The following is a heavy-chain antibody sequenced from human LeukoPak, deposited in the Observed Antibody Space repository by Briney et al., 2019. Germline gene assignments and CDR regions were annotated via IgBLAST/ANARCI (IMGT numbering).Heavy chain of an antibody. CDR2: ISAYNGNT. CDR1: GYTFTSYG. V-gene: IGHV1-18*01. Sequence: GASVKVSCKASGYTFTSYGISWVRQAPGQGLEWMGWISAYNGNTNYAQKLQGRVTMTTDTSTSTAYMELRSLRSDDTAVYYCAKMGTVTTFVEFDPWGQGTLVTVSS. CDR3: AKMGTVTTFVEFDP. D-gene: IGHD4-17*01. J-gene: IGHJ5*02.